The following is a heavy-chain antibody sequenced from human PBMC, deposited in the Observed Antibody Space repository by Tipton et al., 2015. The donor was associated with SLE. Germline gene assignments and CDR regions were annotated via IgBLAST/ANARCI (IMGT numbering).Heavy chain of an antibody. V-gene: IGHV4-38-2*02. CDR1: GYSISSGYY. CDR2: IYHSGST. J-gene: IGHJ4*02. D-gene: IGHD6-19*01. CDR3: ARDSDQWLGIDY. Sequence: LSLTCTVSGYSISSGYYWGWIRQPPGKGLEWIGSIYHSGSTYYNPSLKSRVTISVDTSKNQFSLKLSSVTAADTAMYYCARDSDQWLGIDYWGQGTLVTVSS.